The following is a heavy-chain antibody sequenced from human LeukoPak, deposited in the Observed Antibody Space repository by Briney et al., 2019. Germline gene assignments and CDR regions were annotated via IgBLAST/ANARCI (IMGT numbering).Heavy chain of an antibody. CDR1: GYTFTSYA. CDR2: INAGNGNT. V-gene: IGHV1-3*01. Sequence: ASVKVSCKASGYTFTSYAMHWVRQAPGQRLERMGWINAGNGNTKYSQKFQGRVTITRDTSASTAYMELSSLRSEDTAVYYCARRDSSGWYVFDYWGQGTLVTVSS. CDR3: ARRDSSGWYVFDY. J-gene: IGHJ4*02. D-gene: IGHD6-19*01.